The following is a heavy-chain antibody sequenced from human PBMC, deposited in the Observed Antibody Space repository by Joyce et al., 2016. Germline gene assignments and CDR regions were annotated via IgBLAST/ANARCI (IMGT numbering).Heavy chain of an antibody. D-gene: IGHD5-24*01. V-gene: IGHV4-31*03. CDR2: IYHSGSA. Sequence: QVQLQESGPGLVKPSQTLSLTCTVSGGSVRRGGYYWGWIRQHPGRGLEWSGYIYHSGSADYAPSLESRVTMSVDTSRNQFSLNLTSVSVADTAVYYCARALGRGYYFDYWGQGTPITVSS. CDR1: GGSVRRGGYY. J-gene: IGHJ4*02. CDR3: ARALGRGYYFDY.